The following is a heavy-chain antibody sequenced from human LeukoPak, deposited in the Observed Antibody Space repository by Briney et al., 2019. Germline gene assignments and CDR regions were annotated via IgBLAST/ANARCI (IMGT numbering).Heavy chain of an antibody. CDR1: GYTFTGYY. CDR2: INPNSGGT. Sequence: ASVKVSCKASGYTFTGYYMHWVRQAPGQGLEWMGWINPNSGGTNYAQKFQGRVTMTRDTSISTAYMELSRLRSDDTAVYYCARDFGYSSSSTFDPWGQGTLVTVSS. J-gene: IGHJ5*02. V-gene: IGHV1-2*02. D-gene: IGHD6-6*01. CDR3: ARDFGYSSSSTFDP.